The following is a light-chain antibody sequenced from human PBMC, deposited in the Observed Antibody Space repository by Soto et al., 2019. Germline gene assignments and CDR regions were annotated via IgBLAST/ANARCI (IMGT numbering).Light chain of an antibody. CDR1: QSININ. Sequence: EIGMTQSPATLSVCSGEIASLSCRASQSININLAWYQQKPGQAPRLLIYGASTRATGLPARFSGSGSGTEFTLIISSLQSEDSAVYYCRQYDNWPITFGQGTRLEIK. CDR2: GAS. V-gene: IGKV3-15*01. J-gene: IGKJ5*01. CDR3: RQYDNWPIT.